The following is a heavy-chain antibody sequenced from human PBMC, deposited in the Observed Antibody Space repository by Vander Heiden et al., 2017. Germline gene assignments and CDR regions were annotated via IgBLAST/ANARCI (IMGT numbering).Heavy chain of an antibody. CDR1: GFTFSSYE. CDR2: ISSSGSTI. V-gene: IGHV3-48*03. CDR3: ARAYYYDSSGYTRENWFDP. J-gene: IGHJ5*02. Sequence: EVQLVESGGGLVQPGGSVRLTCAAYGFTFSSYEMNWVRQARGKGLEWVSYISSSGSTIYDADSVKGRFTISRDNAKNSLYLQMNSLRAEDTAVYYCARAYYYDSSGYTRENWFDPWGQGTLVTVSS. D-gene: IGHD3-22*01.